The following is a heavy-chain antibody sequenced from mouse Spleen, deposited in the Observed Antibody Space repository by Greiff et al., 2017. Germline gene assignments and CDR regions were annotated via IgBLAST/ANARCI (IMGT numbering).Heavy chain of an antibody. J-gene: IGHJ3*01. CDR2: ISSGSSTI. Sequence: EVHLVESGGGLVQPGGSRKLSCAASGFTFSSFGMHWVRQAPEKGLEWVAYISSGSSTIYYADTVKGRFTISRDNPKNTLFLQMTSLRSEDTAMYYCARSGIYYDYDKGPFAYWGQGTLVTVSA. CDR1: GFTFSSFG. V-gene: IGHV5-17*02. CDR3: ARSGIYYDYDKGPFAY. D-gene: IGHD2-4*01.